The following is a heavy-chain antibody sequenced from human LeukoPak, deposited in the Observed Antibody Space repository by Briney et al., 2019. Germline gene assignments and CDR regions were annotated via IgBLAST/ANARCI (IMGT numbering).Heavy chain of an antibody. Sequence: SETLSLTCTVSGGSISTSSYYWGWIRQPPGKDLEWIGSIFYGRSTYYNPSLKSRLAITVDTSKNQFSLELSSVTAADTAAYYCVRHQDSGAHESAFNVWGQGTMVTVSS. V-gene: IGHV4-39*01. CDR2: IFYGRST. J-gene: IGHJ3*01. CDR3: VRHQDSGAHESAFNV. D-gene: IGHD4-17*01. CDR1: GGSISTSSYY.